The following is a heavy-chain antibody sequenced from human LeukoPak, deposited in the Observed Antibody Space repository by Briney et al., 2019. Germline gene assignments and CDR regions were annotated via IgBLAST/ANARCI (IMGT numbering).Heavy chain of an antibody. D-gene: IGHD2-15*01. V-gene: IGHV1-46*01. J-gene: IGHJ3*02. Sequence: ASVKVSCKAFGYTFTSNYMHWVRQAPGQGPEWMGVISPSGGSTTYAQKFQGRVTLTRDMSTSTDYLEPSSLRSEDTAVYYCARGPGYCSGGSCYYDAFDIWGQGTMVTVSS. CDR2: ISPSGGST. CDR3: ARGPGYCSGGSCYYDAFDI. CDR1: GYTFTSNY.